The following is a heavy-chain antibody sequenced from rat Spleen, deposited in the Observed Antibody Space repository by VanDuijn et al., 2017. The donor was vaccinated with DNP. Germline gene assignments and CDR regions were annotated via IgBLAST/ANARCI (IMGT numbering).Heavy chain of an antibody. Sequence: EVQLVESGGGLVQPGRSMKLSCAASGFTFNNYYMAWVRQAPTKGLEWVASISNTGDHTYSSDSVKGRFSLSRDNAKSTLYLQMNSLRSEDTATYYCARRWYFDFWGPGTMVTVSS. J-gene: IGHJ1*01. CDR1: GFTFNNYY. V-gene: IGHV5-25*01. CDR3: ARRWYFDF. CDR2: ISNTGDHT.